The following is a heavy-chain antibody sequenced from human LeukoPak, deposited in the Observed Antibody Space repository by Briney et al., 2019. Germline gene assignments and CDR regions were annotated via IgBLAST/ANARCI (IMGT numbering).Heavy chain of an antibody. D-gene: IGHD6-19*01. CDR2: IYYSGST. J-gene: IGHJ4*02. CDR3: ASRLVAVAGTYDY. Sequence: SETLSLTCTVSGGSISSYYWSWIRQPPGKGLEWIGYIYYSGSTNYNPSLKSRVTISVDKSKNQFSLKLGSVTAADTAVYYCASRLVAVAGTYDYWGQGTLVTVSS. CDR1: GGSISSYY. V-gene: IGHV4-59*12.